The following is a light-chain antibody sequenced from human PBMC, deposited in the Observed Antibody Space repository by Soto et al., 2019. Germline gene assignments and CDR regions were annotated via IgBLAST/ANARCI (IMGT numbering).Light chain of an antibody. J-gene: IGKJ3*01. CDR1: QSVSSY. CDR3: QQRSNWPPT. V-gene: IGKV3-11*01. Sequence: EFVLTQSPATLSLSPGEMATLSCRASQSVSSYLAWYQQKPGQAPRLLIYDASNRATGIPARFSGSGSGTDFTLTISSLEPEDFAVYYCQQRSNWPPTFGPGTKVDIK. CDR2: DAS.